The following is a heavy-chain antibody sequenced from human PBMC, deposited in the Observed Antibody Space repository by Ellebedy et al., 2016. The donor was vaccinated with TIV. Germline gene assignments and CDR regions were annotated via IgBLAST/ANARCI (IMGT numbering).Heavy chain of an antibody. CDR2: IYYSGST. J-gene: IGHJ4*02. Sequence: SETLSLTXTVSGGSITSSSHYWGWIRQPPGKGLEWIGYIYYSGSTNYNPSLKSRVTISVDTSKNQFSLKLSSVTAADTAVYYCARDFRRYGSGTLYYWGQGTLVTVSS. CDR1: GGSITSSSHY. CDR3: ARDFRRYGSGTLYY. D-gene: IGHD3-10*01. V-gene: IGHV4-61*01.